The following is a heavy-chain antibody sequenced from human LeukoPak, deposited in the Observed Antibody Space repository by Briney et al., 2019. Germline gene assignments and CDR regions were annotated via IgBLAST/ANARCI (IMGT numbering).Heavy chain of an antibody. CDR1: GFTFSSYA. CDR3: AKSESLWFGEYAFDI. J-gene: IGHJ3*02. Sequence: PGGSLRLSCAASGFTFSSYAISWVRQAPGKGLEWVSAISGSGGSTYYADSVKGRFTISRDNSKNTLYLQMNSLRAEDTAVCYCAKSESLWFGEYAFDIWGQGTMVTVSS. V-gene: IGHV3-23*01. CDR2: ISGSGGST. D-gene: IGHD3-10*01.